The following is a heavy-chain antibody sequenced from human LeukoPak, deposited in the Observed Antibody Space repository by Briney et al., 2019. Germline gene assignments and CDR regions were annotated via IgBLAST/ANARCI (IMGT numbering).Heavy chain of an antibody. CDR2: VSTGGAAT. CDR1: GFTFSSFS. V-gene: IGHV3-23*01. J-gene: IGHJ4*02. D-gene: IGHD1-1*01. CDR3: VRGDWKDWYFDY. Sequence: GGSLRLSCAASGFTFSSFSMNWVRQAPGKGLEWVSTVSTGGAATYYADSVKGRFNISRDNARSSLSLEMNSLRAEDTAFYYCVRGDWKDWYFDYWGQGALVTVSS.